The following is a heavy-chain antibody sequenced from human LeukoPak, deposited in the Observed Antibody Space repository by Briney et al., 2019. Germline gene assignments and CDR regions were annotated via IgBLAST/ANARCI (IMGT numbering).Heavy chain of an antibody. D-gene: IGHD5-18*01. J-gene: IGHJ6*03. V-gene: IGHV3-48*03. CDR2: ISSSGSTI. CDR1: GFTFSSYE. Sequence: GGSLRLSCAASGFTFSSYEMNWVRQAPGKGLEWVSYISSSGSTIYYADSVKGRFTISRDNSKNTLYLQMNSLRAEDTAVYYCAKDLPLIQLWSHYMDVWGKGTTVTISS. CDR3: AKDLPLIQLWSHYMDV.